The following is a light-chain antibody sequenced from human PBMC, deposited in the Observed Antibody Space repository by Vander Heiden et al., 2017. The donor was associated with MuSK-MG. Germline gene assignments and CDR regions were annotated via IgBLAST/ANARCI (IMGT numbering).Light chain of an antibody. CDR2: WGS. J-gene: IGKJ4*01. CDR1: QSLLHSNGYNY. Sequence: DIVMTQFPLSLPVTPGEPASISCRSSQSLLHSNGYNYLDWYLQKPGQSPQLLIYWGSNRAAGVPDRFSGSGSGTDFTLKISRVEAEDVGVYYCMQALQTPLTFGGGTKVEIK. CDR3: MQALQTPLT. V-gene: IGKV2-28*01.